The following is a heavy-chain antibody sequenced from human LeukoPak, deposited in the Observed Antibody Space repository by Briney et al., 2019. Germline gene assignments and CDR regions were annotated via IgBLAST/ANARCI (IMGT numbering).Heavy chain of an antibody. CDR3: VKDRFGSFDL. CDR1: GFPFSDYA. D-gene: IGHD5-18*01. Sequence: GGSLRLSCAASGFPFSDYAMTWVRQAPGKGLEWVAAISPSASHRYYADFAGGRFTISRDNSKNTLDLQMSSLRAEDTAVYYCVKDRFGSFDLWGQRTLVTVSS. V-gene: IGHV3-23*01. J-gene: IGHJ5*02. CDR2: ISPSASHR.